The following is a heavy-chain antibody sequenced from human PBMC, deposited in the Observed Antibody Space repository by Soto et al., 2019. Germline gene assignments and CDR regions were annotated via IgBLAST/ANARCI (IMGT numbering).Heavy chain of an antibody. Sequence: EVQLMEAGGGLVQPGGSLRLSCTASGFTFSSYGMNWVRQAPGKGLEWGSSISSSSSTIYYADSVRGRFTISRDNAKNSLYLQMNSLRDEDTAVYYCVREISVAGGHFDYWGQGTLVTVSS. J-gene: IGHJ4*02. D-gene: IGHD6-19*01. CDR1: GFTFSSYG. CDR2: ISSSSSTI. CDR3: VREISVAGGHFDY. V-gene: IGHV3-48*02.